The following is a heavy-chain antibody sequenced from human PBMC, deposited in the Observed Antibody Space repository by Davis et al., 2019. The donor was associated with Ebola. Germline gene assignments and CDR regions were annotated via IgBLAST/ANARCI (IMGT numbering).Heavy chain of an antibody. V-gene: IGHV3-23*01. CDR2: ISDSGGST. CDR1: AFTFSSYA. CDR3: ARDPSIRLRVYYYYGMDV. Sequence: GESLKISCAASAFTFSSYAMSWVRQAPGKGLEWVSAISDSGGSTYYADSVKGRFTISRDNGKNSVFLQMNILRAEDTAVYYCARDPSIRLRVYYYYGMDVWGQGTTVTVSS. J-gene: IGHJ6*02. D-gene: IGHD3-3*01.